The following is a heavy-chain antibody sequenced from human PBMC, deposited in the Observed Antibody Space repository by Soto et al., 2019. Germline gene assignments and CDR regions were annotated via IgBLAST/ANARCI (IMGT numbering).Heavy chain of an antibody. V-gene: IGHV3-23*01. D-gene: IGHD6-19*01. CDR1: GFTFSSYA. CDR3: ATMAYSSGGYAGFLDY. Sequence: GGSLRLSCAASGFTFSSYAMSWVRQAPGKGLEWVSAISGSGGSTYYADSVKGRFTISRDKSKNTLYLQMNSLRAEDTAVYYCATMAYSSGGYAGFLDYWGQGNLVTASS. J-gene: IGHJ4*02. CDR2: ISGSGGST.